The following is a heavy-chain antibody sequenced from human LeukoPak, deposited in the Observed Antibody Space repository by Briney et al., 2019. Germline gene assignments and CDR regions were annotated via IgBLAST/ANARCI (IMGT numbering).Heavy chain of an antibody. CDR3: AKQQWLQPYDAFDI. V-gene: IGHV3-23*01. Sequence: GGSPRLSCAASGFTFSNYAMTGVRQAPGKGLEWVSTISGGGGSTYYADSVKGRFTISRDNSKNTLYLQVNSLRVEDTAVYYCAKQQWLQPYDAFDIWGQGTMVTVSS. CDR1: GFTFSNYA. D-gene: IGHD6-19*01. CDR2: ISGGGGST. J-gene: IGHJ3*02.